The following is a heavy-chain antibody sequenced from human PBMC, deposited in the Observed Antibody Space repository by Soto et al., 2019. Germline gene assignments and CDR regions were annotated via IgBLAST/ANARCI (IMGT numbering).Heavy chain of an antibody. CDR2: IYYSGST. CDR1: GCSIHSPC. J-gene: IGHJ4*02. CDR3: ARHNYGSGSTYFDY. Sequence: PAGTLFLTFAVIGCSIHSPCWSELLQPPGKGLEWIGYIYYSGSTNYNPSLKSRVTISVDTSKNQFSLKLNSMTAADTAVYYCARHNYGSGSTYFDYWGQGTLVTVS. V-gene: IGHV4-59*08. D-gene: IGHD3-10*01.